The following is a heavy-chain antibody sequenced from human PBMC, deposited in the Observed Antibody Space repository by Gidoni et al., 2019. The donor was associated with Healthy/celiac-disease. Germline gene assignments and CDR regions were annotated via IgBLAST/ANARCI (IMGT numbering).Heavy chain of an antibody. CDR1: GFTFSSSA. CDR3: AKGAGGMDV. J-gene: IGHJ6*02. V-gene: IGHV3-23*01. CDR2: ISGSGGST. Sequence: DVPLLESGGALVQPGGSLSLSCPAAGFTFSSSAMSVVRQAPGKVLEWVSAISGSGGSTYYADSVKGRFTISRNNSKNTLYLQMDSLRAEDTAVYYCAKGAGGMDVWGQGTTVTVSS. D-gene: IGHD3-10*01.